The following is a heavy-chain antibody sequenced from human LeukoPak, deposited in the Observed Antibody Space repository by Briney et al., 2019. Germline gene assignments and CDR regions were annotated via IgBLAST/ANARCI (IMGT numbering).Heavy chain of an antibody. D-gene: IGHD3-10*01. CDR2: INHSGST. V-gene: IGHV4-34*01. J-gene: IGHJ4*02. CDR3: ARRDHNKVRGVITGDFDY. Sequence: SETLSLTCAVYGGSFSGYYWSWIRQPPGKGLEWIGEINHSGSTYYNPSLKSRVTISVDTSKNQFSLKLSSVTAADTAVYYCARRDHNKVRGVITGDFDYWGQGTLVTVSS. CDR1: GGSFSGYY.